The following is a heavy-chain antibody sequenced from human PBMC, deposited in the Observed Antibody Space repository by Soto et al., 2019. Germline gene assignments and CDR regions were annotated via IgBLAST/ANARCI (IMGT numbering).Heavy chain of an antibody. CDR1: GFTFSSYW. CDR3: ARGATGANYFDY. J-gene: IGHJ4*02. Sequence: PGVSLRLSWAASGFTFSSYWMHWVRQAPGKGLVWVSRINSDGSSTSYADSVRGRFTISRDNAKNTLYLQMNSLRAEDTAVYFCARGATGANYFDYWGQGNLVPVSS. D-gene: IGHD4-4*01. CDR2: INSDGSST. V-gene: IGHV3-74*01.